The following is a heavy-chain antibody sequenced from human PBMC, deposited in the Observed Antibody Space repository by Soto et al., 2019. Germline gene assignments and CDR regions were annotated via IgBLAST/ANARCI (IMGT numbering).Heavy chain of an antibody. CDR2: INPNSGGT. CDR3: ARTVAGLWSHDAFDI. V-gene: IGHV1-2*02. CDR1: GYTFTGYF. D-gene: IGHD6-19*01. J-gene: IGHJ3*02. Sequence: QVQLVQSGAEVKKPGASVKVSCMASGYTFTGYFMHWVRQAPGQGLEWMGWINPNSGGTSYAQKFQGRVTMTRDTSISTAYMELTRLRAEDTAVYYCARTVAGLWSHDAFDIWGQGTMVTVSS.